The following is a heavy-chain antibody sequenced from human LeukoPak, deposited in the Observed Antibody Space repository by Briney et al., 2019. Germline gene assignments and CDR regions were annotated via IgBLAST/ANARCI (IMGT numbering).Heavy chain of an antibody. V-gene: IGHV3-23*01. CDR1: GFTFSSYA. D-gene: IGHD6-19*01. Sequence: SGGSLRLSCAASGFTFSSYAMSWVRQAPGKGLEWVSAISGSGGSTYYADSVKGRFTISRDNSKNTLYLQMNSLRAEDTALYYCAKAYSSGWYRYYYGMDVWGQGTTVTVSS. J-gene: IGHJ6*02. CDR3: AKAYSSGWYRYYYGMDV. CDR2: ISGSGGST.